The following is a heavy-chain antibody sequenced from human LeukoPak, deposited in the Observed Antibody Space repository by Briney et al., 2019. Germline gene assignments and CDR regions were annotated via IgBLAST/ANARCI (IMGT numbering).Heavy chain of an antibody. J-gene: IGHJ4*02. CDR3: AKDLLPYYSSGSPPFDY. D-gene: IGHD3-10*01. V-gene: IGHV3-30*18. CDR1: GSTFSSYG. Sequence: PGRSLRLSCAASGSTFSSYGMHWVRQAPGKGLEWVAVISFTGSNKKYADSVKGRFTISRDNSKNTVYLQMNSLRAEDTAVYYCAKDLLPYYSSGSPPFDYWGQGTLVTVSS. CDR2: ISFTGSNK.